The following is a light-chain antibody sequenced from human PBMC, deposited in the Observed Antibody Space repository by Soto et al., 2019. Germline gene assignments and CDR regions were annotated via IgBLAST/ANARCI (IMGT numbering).Light chain of an antibody. CDR1: TSDFGTKKF. V-gene: IGLV2-23*01. Sequence: SALTQPASVSGSPGQSITISCIETTSDFGTKKFFSWYQQQPGKAPKLIIYEGTKRPSGVSSRFSGSKSGNTASLTVSGLQSDDEADYFCCLYTSFFSFFGGGTKLTVL. CDR2: EGT. CDR3: CLYTSFFSF. J-gene: IGLJ2*01.